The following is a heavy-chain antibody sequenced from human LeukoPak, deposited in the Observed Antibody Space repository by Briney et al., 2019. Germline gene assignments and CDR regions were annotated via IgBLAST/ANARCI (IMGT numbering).Heavy chain of an antibody. J-gene: IGHJ4*02. V-gene: IGHV3-64*01. CDR1: GFTFSSYA. Sequence: GGSLRLSCAASGFTFSSYAMHWVRQAPGKGLEYVSAISSNGGSTYYANSVKGRLTISRDNSKNTLYLQMGSLRAEDMAVYYCARDFSGSGWYGGGDYWGQGTLVTVSS. CDR2: ISSNGGST. CDR3: ARDFSGSGWYGGGDY. D-gene: IGHD6-19*01.